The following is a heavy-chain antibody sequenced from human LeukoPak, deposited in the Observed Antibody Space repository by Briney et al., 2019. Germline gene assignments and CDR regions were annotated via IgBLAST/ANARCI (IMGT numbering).Heavy chain of an antibody. D-gene: IGHD2-21*02. J-gene: IGHJ4*02. CDR2: ISSSSSYI. Sequence: GGSLRLSCAASGFTFSSYSMNWVRQAPGKGLEWVSSISSSSSYIYYADSVKGRFTISRDNAKNSLSLQMNSLRAEDTAVYFCAREGVCGGDCYSKSYWGQGTLVTVSS. CDR1: GFTFSSYS. CDR3: AREGVCGGDCYSKSY. V-gene: IGHV3-21*01.